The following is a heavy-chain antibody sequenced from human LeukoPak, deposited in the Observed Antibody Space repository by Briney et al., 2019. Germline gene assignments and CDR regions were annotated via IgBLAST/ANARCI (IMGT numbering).Heavy chain of an antibody. CDR1: GFTFSSYT. D-gene: IGHD2-2*01. V-gene: IGHV3-21*01. Sequence: GGSLRLSCAASGFTFSSYTLNWVRQAPGKGLEWVSSISSAGGYIYYAVSVKGRFTISRDNAKNSLYLQMNSLRAVDTAVYYCAREIVSSNSFDNWGQGTLVTVPS. J-gene: IGHJ4*02. CDR2: ISSAGGYI. CDR3: AREIVSSNSFDN.